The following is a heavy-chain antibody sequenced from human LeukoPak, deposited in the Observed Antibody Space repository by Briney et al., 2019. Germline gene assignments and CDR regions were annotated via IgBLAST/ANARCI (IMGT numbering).Heavy chain of an antibody. CDR2: IYSTGGK. V-gene: IGHV3-66*01. D-gene: IGHD6-19*01. CDR3: ARDGGGWTYFDF. J-gene: IGHJ4*02. Sequence: GGSLRLSCAASKFTVSTNYMSWVRQAPGKGLEWVSIIYSTGGKYYADSVKGRFTISRDNSKHTLYLQMNSLRAEDTAVYYRARDGGGWTYFDFWGQGALVTVSS. CDR1: KFTVSTNY.